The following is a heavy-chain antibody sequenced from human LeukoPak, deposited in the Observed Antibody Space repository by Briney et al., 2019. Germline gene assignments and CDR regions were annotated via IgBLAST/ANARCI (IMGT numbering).Heavy chain of an antibody. CDR1: GCTFSSYA. D-gene: IGHD2-2*01. Sequence: SVKVSCKASGCTFSSYAISWVRQAPGQGLEWMGGIIPIFGTSNYAQKFQGRVTITADESTSTAYMELSRMSSEDTAVYYCARSTMHCSSTSCRSAYYYYYGMDVWGQGTTVTVSS. CDR3: ARSTMHCSSTSCRSAYYYYYGMDV. J-gene: IGHJ6*02. V-gene: IGHV1-69*13. CDR2: IIPIFGTS.